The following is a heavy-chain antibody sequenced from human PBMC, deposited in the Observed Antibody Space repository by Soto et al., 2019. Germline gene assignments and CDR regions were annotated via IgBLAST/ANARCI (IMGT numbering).Heavy chain of an antibody. V-gene: IGHV1-69*02. CDR3: ASRAPGNRSYSV. CDR1: GGTFSSYT. J-gene: IGHJ4*02. D-gene: IGHD3-10*01. CDR2: IIPILGIA. Sequence: SVKVSCKASGGTFSSYTISWVRQAPGQGLEWMGRIIPILGIANYAQKFQGRVTITADKSTSTAYMELSSLRSEDTAVYYCASRAPGNRSYSVWGQGNLVTVSS.